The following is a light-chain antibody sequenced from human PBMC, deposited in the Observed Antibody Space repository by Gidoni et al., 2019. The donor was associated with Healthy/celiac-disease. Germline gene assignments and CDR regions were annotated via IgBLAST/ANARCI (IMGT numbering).Light chain of an antibody. Sequence: EIVMTQSPAILSVSPGERATLSCRASQSVSSNLAWYQQKPGQAPRLLIYGASTRATGIPAGFSGSGSGTEFTLTISSLQSEDFAVYYCQQYNNWWTFGQGTKVEIK. V-gene: IGKV3-15*01. CDR3: QQYNNWWT. J-gene: IGKJ1*01. CDR1: QSVSSN. CDR2: GAS.